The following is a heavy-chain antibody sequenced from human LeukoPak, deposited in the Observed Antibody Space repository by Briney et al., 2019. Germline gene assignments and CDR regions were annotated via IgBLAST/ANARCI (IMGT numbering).Heavy chain of an antibody. Sequence: GGSLRLSCAASGFTFSSYSMNWVRQAPGKGLEWVAVISYDGSNRYYADSVKGRFTISRDNSKNKVYLQMNSLRADDTALYYCAKWVLTTSFDYWGQGTLVTVSS. D-gene: IGHD3-3*01. J-gene: IGHJ4*02. CDR3: AKWVLTTSFDY. V-gene: IGHV3-30*18. CDR1: GFTFSSYS. CDR2: ISYDGSNR.